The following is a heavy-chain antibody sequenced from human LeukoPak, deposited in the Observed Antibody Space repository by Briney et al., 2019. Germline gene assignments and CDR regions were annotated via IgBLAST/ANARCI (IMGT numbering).Heavy chain of an antibody. CDR2: ISYDGSNK. CDR3: AKDGPSSTSCLDY. D-gene: IGHD2-2*01. CDR1: GFTFSSYG. Sequence: PGGPLRLSCAASGFTFSSYGMHWVRQAPGKGLEWVAVISYDGSNKYYADSVKGRFTISRDNSKNTLYLQMNSLRAEDTAVYYCAKDGPSSTSCLDYWGQGTLVTVSS. J-gene: IGHJ4*02. V-gene: IGHV3-30*18.